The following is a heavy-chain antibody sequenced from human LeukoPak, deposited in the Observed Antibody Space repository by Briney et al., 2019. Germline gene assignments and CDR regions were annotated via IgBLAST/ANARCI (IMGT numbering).Heavy chain of an antibody. D-gene: IGHD2-2*01. Sequence: ASVKVSCKASGYTFTGYYMHWVRQAPGQGLGWMGWINPNSGGTNYAQKFQGRVTMTRDTSISTAYMELSRLRSDDTAVYYCAREIVVVPAATNYYYYMDVWGKGTTVTVSS. CDR3: AREIVVVPAATNYYYYMDV. CDR1: GYTFTGYY. CDR2: INPNSGGT. J-gene: IGHJ6*03. V-gene: IGHV1-2*02.